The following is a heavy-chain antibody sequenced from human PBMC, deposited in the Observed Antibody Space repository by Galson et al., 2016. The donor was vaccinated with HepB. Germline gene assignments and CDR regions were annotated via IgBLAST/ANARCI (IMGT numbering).Heavy chain of an antibody. V-gene: IGHV4-59*08. J-gene: IGHJ2*01. D-gene: IGHD1-14*01. Sequence: SETLSLTCAVSGDSITTSYWSWIRQPPGEGLEWVGFVFHTGSTSYNPSLKRRASISMDTSKKEFSLTLTSMTAADTAVYFWARHGPHTGRYWFFDVWGRGSLVAVSS. CDR3: ARHGPHTGRYWFFDV. CDR2: VFHTGST. CDR1: GDSITTSY.